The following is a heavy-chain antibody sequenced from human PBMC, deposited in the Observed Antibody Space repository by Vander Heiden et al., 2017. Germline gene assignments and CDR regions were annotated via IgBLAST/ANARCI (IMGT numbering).Heavy chain of an antibody. J-gene: IGHJ6*02. CDR2: IYYSGST. CDR1: GGSISSYY. CDR3: ARHGSGSYYPPYYYYYGMDV. V-gene: IGHV4-59*08. D-gene: IGHD3-10*01. Sequence: QVQLQESGPGLVKPSETLSLTCTVSGGSISSYYWSWLRQPPGKGLEWIGDIYYSGSTNYNPSRKSRVTISVDTSKNQFSLKRSSVTAADTAVYYCARHGSGSYYPPYYYYYGMDVWGQGTTVTVSS.